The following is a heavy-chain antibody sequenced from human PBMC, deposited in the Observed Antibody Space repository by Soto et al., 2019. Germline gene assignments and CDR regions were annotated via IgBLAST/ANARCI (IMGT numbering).Heavy chain of an antibody. Sequence: QVQLVQSGAEVKKPGSSVKVSCKASGGTFSSYTISWVRQAPGQGLEWMGRIIPILGIANSAQKVQCRVTITADKSTSPAYMELSSLRSEDTAVYYCAWTEGFGELLTSWGQGPLVTVSS. CDR3: AWTEGFGELLTS. CDR1: GGTFSSYT. CDR2: IIPILGIA. J-gene: IGHJ5*02. D-gene: IGHD3-10*01. V-gene: IGHV1-69*02.